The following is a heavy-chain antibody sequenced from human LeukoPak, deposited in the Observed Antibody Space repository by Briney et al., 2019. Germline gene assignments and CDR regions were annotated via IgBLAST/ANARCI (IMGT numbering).Heavy chain of an antibody. CDR1: GYSFTNYW. D-gene: IGHD1-26*01. J-gene: IGHJ4*02. Sequence: GESLKISCKGSGYSFTNYWIGWVRQMPGKGLEWIGIIYAGDSDTRYSPSFQGQVTISADMSISTAYLQWSSLEASDTAIYFCARRGGSLNFFDYWGQGTLVTVSS. CDR3: ARRGGSLNFFDY. V-gene: IGHV5-51*01. CDR2: IYAGDSDT.